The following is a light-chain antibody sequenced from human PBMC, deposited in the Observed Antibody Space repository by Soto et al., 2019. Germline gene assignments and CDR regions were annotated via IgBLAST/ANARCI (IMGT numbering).Light chain of an antibody. Sequence: QSALTQPASVSGSPGQSITISCTGTRSDVGIYNYVSWYQHHPGKAPKLLIYGVRDRPSGISDRFSGSKSGNTASLTISGLQAEDEADYYGASYTSTNTLVVFGGGTKVTFL. CDR1: RSDVGIYNY. V-gene: IGLV2-14*01. J-gene: IGLJ3*02. CDR3: ASYTSTNTLVV. CDR2: GVR.